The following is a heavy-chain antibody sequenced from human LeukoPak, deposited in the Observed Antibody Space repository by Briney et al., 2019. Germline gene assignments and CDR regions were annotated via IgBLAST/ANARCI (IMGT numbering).Heavy chain of an antibody. CDR1: GYTFTSYY. CDR3: ARGHGSRFDP. V-gene: IGHV1-8*02. CDR2: MNPSSGNT. D-gene: IGHD3-10*01. Sequence: ASVKVSCKASGYTFTSYYMHWVRQATGQGLEWMGWMNPSSGNTGYAQKFQGRVTMTRNTSISTAYMELSSLRSDDTAVYYCARGHGSRFDPWGQGTLVTVS. J-gene: IGHJ5*02.